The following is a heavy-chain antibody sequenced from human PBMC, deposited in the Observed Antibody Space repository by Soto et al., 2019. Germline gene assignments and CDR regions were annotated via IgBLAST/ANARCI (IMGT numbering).Heavy chain of an antibody. J-gene: IGHJ5*02. D-gene: IGHD6-13*01. CDR1: GYTFTSYG. Sequence: QVQLVQSGAEVKKPGASVKVSCKASGYTFTSYGISWVRQAPGQGLAWMGWISAYNGNTNDAQKLQGGVTMTTDATTITAYMELRGLRSDDTAVYYCARSPRSSWYAPWGQGTLVTVSS. V-gene: IGHV1-18*01. CDR3: ARSPRSSWYAP. CDR2: ISAYNGNT.